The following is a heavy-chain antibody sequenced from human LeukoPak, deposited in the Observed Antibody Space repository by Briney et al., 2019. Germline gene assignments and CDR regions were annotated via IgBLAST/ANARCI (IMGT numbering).Heavy chain of an antibody. V-gene: IGHV4-34*01. J-gene: IGHJ4*02. Sequence: PSETLSLTCAVYGGSFIGYYWNWIRQAPEKGLEWIGEINHSGSTNYNPSLKSRVTMSVDTSRNQFSLRLSSVTAADTAVYYCARSYDYLWGSHRYTPTFDSWGQGTLVTVSS. CDR3: ARSYDYLWGSHRYTPTFDS. CDR2: INHSGST. CDR1: GGSFIGYY. D-gene: IGHD3-16*02.